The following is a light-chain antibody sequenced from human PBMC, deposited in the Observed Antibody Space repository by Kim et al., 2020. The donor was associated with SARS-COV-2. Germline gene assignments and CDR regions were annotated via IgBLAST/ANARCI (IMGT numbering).Light chain of an antibody. CDR2: ANT. CDR1: RSNSGAGYD. J-gene: IGLJ3*02. Sequence: QGVTISGSGSRSNSGAGYDVPWYQQLPGTAPNLLIYANTIRPSGVPDRFSGSKSGTSASLAITGLQAEDEADYYCQSYDSSLSASVFGGGTQLTVL. V-gene: IGLV1-40*01. CDR3: QSYDSSLSASV.